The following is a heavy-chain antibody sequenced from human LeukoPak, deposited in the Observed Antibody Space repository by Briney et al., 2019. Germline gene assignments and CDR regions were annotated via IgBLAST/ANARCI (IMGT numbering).Heavy chain of an antibody. D-gene: IGHD6-13*01. V-gene: IGHV3-20*04. CDR1: GFTFNSYE. CDR3: ARDLVIATFDP. CDR2: INWNGGST. Sequence: GGSLRLSCTASGFTFNSYEMSWVRQAPGKGLEWVSGINWNGGSTGYADSVKGRFTISRDNAKNSLYLQMNSLRAEDTALYYCARDLVIATFDPWGQGTLVTVSS. J-gene: IGHJ5*02.